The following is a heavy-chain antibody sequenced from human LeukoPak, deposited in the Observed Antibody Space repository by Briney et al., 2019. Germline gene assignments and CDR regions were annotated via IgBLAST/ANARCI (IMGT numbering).Heavy chain of an antibody. D-gene: IGHD6-13*01. CDR2: ISYIGNT. V-gene: IGHV4-39*07. Sequence: SETLSLTCTVSGGSISSSRYYWGWIRQPPGKGLEWIGSISYIGNTYYNPSLKSRVTISVDKSKNQFSLKLSSVTAADTAVYYCARGGGSSWSPFDYWGQGTLVTVSS. CDR1: GGSISSSRYY. CDR3: ARGGGSSWSPFDY. J-gene: IGHJ4*02.